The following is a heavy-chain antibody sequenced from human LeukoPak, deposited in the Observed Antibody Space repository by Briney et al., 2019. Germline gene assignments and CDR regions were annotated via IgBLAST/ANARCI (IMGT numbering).Heavy chain of an antibody. CDR2: IYYSGST. CDR1: GYSISSGYY. J-gene: IGHJ6*03. CDR3: ARVLAFPEKDGYYYYMDV. Sequence: SETLSLTCTVSGYSISSGYYWSWIRQPPGKGLEWIGYIYYSGSTNYNPSLKSRVTISVDTSKNQFSLKLSSVTAADTAVYYCARVLAFPEKDGYYYYMDVWGKGTTVTISS. D-gene: IGHD5-24*01. V-gene: IGHV4-61*01.